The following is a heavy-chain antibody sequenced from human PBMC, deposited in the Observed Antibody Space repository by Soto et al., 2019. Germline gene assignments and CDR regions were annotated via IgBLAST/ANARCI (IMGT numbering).Heavy chain of an antibody. V-gene: IGHV3-30*03. J-gene: IGHJ3*02. CDR2: ISYDGSNK. CDR3: ARVGCSGGSCYSGLDAFDI. D-gene: IGHD2-15*01. Sequence: PGKGLGWVAVISYDGSNKYYADSVKGRFTISRDNSKNTLYLQMNSLRAEDTAVYYCARVGCSGGSCYSGLDAFDIWGQGTMVTVS.